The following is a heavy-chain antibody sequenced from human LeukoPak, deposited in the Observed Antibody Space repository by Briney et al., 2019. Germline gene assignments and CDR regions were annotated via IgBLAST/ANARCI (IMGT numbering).Heavy chain of an antibody. J-gene: IGHJ4*02. CDR1: GGSVSSNSYY. CDR2: LFYSGST. D-gene: IGHD1-26*01. V-gene: IGHV4-61*01. Sequence: SETLALTCTVSGGSVSSNSYYWSWIRQPPGKGLECIGYLFYSGSTNYNPSLKSRVTISVDTSKDQFSLKLNSVTAADTAVYYCARVRTGSYYIDYWGQGTLVTVSS. CDR3: ARVRTGSYYIDY.